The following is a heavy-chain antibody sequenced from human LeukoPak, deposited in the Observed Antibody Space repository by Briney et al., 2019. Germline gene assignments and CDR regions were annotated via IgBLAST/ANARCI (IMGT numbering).Heavy chain of an antibody. CDR3: GASRHYVGAFDI. CDR1: GFTFSSHE. J-gene: IGHJ3*02. Sequence: GGSLRLSCAASGFTFSSHELYWVRQAPGTGLEWVSCISSGSTTVNYAESVRGRFTISRDDARESLYLQLNNLRAEDTAIYYCGASRHYVGAFDIWGQGTLVTVSS. D-gene: IGHD3-16*01. V-gene: IGHV3-48*03. CDR2: ISSGSTTV.